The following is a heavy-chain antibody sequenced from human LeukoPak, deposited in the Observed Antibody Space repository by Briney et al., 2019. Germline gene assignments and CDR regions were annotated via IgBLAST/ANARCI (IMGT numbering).Heavy chain of an antibody. D-gene: IGHD3-22*01. J-gene: IGHJ3*02. CDR1: GFTFSSYS. Sequence: AGGSLRLSCAASGFTFSSYSMNWVRQAPGKGLEWVSYISSSSSTIYYADSVKGRFTISRDNAKNSLYLQMNSLRAEDTAVYYCARDHDSSGYYNTLAFDIWGQGTMVTVSS. CDR3: ARDHDSSGYYNTLAFDI. V-gene: IGHV3-48*01. CDR2: ISSSSSTI.